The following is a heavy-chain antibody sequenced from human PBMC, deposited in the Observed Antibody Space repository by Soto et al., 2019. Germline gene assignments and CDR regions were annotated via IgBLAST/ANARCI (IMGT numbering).Heavy chain of an antibody. CDR1: GGSISIGGYY. V-gene: IGHV4-31*03. J-gene: IGHJ5*02. CDR2: IYYSGST. D-gene: IGHD3-22*01. CDR3: ARGPTVVGGYYLEGNWFDP. Sequence: PSETLSLTCTVSGGSISIGGYYWSWIRQHPGKGLEWIGYIYYSGSTYYNPSLKSRVTITVDTSKNQFSLKLSSVTAADTAVYYCARGPTVVGGYYLEGNWFDPWGQGTRVPVSS.